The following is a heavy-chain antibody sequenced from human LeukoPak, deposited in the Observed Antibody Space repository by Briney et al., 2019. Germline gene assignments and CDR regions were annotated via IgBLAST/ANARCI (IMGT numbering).Heavy chain of an antibody. V-gene: IGHV5-51*01. D-gene: IGHD2-15*01. J-gene: IGHJ4*02. CDR3: ARAPSFHYCSGGSCYFH. CDR2: IYPGDSDT. CDR1: GYTFTSYW. Sequence: ASVKVSCKASGYTFTSYWIGWVRQMPGKGLEWMGIIYPGDSDTRYSPSFQGQVTISADKSISTAYLQWSSLKASDTAMYYCARAPSFHYCSGGSCYFHWGQGTLVTVSS.